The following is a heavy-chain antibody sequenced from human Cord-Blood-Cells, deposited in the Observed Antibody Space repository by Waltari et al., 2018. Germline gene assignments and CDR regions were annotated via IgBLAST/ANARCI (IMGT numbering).Heavy chain of an antibody. V-gene: IGHV4-4*02. CDR1: GPSMTSYYF. Sequence: QLQSSAPVPVKPSGTLSPPCVVSGPSMTSYYFWSWVRQSPVQGLEWIGQVKRGGGTNYSPSFASRVTMSLDTSINHFSLNMHSATAADAAVYYCARDRGGGLYLDSWGRGILVSVSP. D-gene: IGHD5-12*01. CDR2: VKRGGGT. CDR3: ARDRGGGLYLDS. J-gene: IGHJ4*02.